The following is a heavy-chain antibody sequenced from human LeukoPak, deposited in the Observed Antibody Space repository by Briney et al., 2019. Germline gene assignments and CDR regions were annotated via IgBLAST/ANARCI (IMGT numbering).Heavy chain of an antibody. CDR1: GYTFTSYD. J-gene: IGHJ5*02. V-gene: IGHV1-8*01. CDR3: ARDNVEMATDSGGEDWFDP. Sequence: GASVKVSCKASGYTFTSYDINWVRQATGQGLEWMGWMNPNSGNTGYAQKFQGRVTMTRNTSISTAYMELSSLRSEDTAVYYCARDNVEMATDSGGEDWFDPWGQGTLVTVSS. D-gene: IGHD5-24*01. CDR2: MNPNSGNT.